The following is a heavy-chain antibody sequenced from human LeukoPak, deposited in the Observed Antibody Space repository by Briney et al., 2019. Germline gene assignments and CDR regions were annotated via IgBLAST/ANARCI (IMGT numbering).Heavy chain of an antibody. CDR3: AKDFYSSSWYYFDY. V-gene: IGHV3-9*03. CDR2: ISWNSGSI. D-gene: IGHD6-13*01. Sequence: GGSLRLSCAAPGFTFDDYAMHWVRQAPGKGLEWVSGISWNSGSIGYADSVKGRFTISRDNAKNSLYLQMNSLRAEDMALYYCAKDFYSSSWYYFDYRGQGTLGNVSS. CDR1: GFTFDDYA. J-gene: IGHJ4*02.